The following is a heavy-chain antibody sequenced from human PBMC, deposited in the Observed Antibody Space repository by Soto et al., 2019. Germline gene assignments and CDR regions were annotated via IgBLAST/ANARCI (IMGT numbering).Heavy chain of an antibody. D-gene: IGHD1-1*01. V-gene: IGHV4-59*08. Sequence: SETMSLTXTVSGGTISSYYWSWIRKPPGKGLEWIGYIYYSGSTNYNPSLKSRVTISVDTSKNQFSLKLSSVTAADTAVYYCARVSTTPYYFDYWGQGTLVTVSS. CDR2: IYYSGST. CDR3: ARVSTTPYYFDY. J-gene: IGHJ4*02. CDR1: GGTISSYY.